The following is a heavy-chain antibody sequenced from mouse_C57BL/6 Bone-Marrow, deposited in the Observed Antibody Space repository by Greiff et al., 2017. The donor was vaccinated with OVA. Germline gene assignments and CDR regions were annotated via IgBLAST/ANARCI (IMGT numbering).Heavy chain of an antibody. CDR1: GYTFTSYY. D-gene: IGHD1-1*02. CDR2: INPSNGGT. CDR3: TRSGYGGFAY. V-gene: IGHV1S81*02. Sequence: VQLQQPGAELVKPGASVKLSCKASGYTFTSYYMYWVKQRPGQGLEWIGGINPSNGGTNFNEKFKSKATLTVDKSSSTAYMQLSSLTSEDSAVYYCTRSGYGGFAYWGQGTLVTGSA. J-gene: IGHJ3*01.